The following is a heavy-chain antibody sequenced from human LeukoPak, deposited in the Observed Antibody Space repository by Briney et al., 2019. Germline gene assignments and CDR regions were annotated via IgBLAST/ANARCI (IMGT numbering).Heavy chain of an antibody. V-gene: IGHV1-69*05. CDR3: ARSHPLYCSSTSCYMKYYFDY. Sequence: SVKVSCKASGGTFSSYAISWVRQAPGQGLEWMGRIIPIFGTANYAQKFQGRVTITTDESTSTAYMELSSLRSEDTAVYYCARSHPLYCSSTSCYMKYYFDYWGQGTLVTVSS. CDR2: IIPIFGTA. CDR1: GGTFSSYA. J-gene: IGHJ4*02. D-gene: IGHD2-2*02.